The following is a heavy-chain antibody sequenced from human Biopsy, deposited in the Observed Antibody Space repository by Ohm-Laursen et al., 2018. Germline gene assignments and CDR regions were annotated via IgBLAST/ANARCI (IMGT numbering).Heavy chain of an antibody. CDR3: ARDIMNRIAGLVARSDVFDV. V-gene: IGHV1-2*02. D-gene: IGHD3-16*01. Sequence: GASVKVSCKGSGYAVNDYFLHWLRQAPGQGPEWMGGISPNSGGTNYAQKFRGRVTMTTGTSTSTVYLELRRLISDDTAVYYCARDIMNRIAGLVARSDVFDVWGQGTLVTVSS. CDR2: ISPNSGGT. CDR1: GYAVNDYF. J-gene: IGHJ3*01.